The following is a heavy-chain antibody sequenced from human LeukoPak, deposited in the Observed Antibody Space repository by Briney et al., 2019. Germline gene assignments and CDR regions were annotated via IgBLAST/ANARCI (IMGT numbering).Heavy chain of an antibody. CDR3: TRDRGTYNWLDS. V-gene: IGHV3-73*01. D-gene: IGHD3-16*01. Sequence: GGSLRLSCVASGFTFSDSAIHWVRQSSGKGLEWIGHMDKETNLYATALAASVKGRFTVSRDDSKNTAYLHMNSLKTEDTALYYCTRDRGTYNWLDSWGQGTLVTVSS. J-gene: IGHJ5*01. CDR2: MDKETNLYAT. CDR1: GFTFSDSA.